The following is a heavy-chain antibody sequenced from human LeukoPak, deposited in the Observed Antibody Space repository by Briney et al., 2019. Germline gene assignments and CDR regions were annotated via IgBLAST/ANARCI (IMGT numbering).Heavy chain of an antibody. Sequence: PGGSLRLSCAASGFTFSDYSMSWIRQAPGKGLEWVSYISSSGFTIYYADSVRGRFTISRDNAKNSLYLQMNSLRAEDTAVYYCAREKLGDGYVFDNWGQGTLVTVSS. D-gene: IGHD5-24*01. CDR1: GFTFSDYS. V-gene: IGHV3-11*04. CDR2: ISSSGFTI. J-gene: IGHJ4*02. CDR3: AREKLGDGYVFDN.